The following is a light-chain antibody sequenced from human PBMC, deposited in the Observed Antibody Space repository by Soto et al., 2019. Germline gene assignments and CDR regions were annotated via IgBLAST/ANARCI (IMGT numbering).Light chain of an antibody. CDR3: QQYGSAHSYT. Sequence: EVVLTQSPGTLSLSPGERATLSCRASQSVSNNYLAWYQQKRGQSPNLLIFGSTDSATGIPDRFSGSGSGTDFTLSIIRLEAVDFAVYYCQQYGSAHSYTFSQGTKLEIK. V-gene: IGKV3-20*01. CDR1: QSVSNNY. CDR2: GST. J-gene: IGKJ2*01.